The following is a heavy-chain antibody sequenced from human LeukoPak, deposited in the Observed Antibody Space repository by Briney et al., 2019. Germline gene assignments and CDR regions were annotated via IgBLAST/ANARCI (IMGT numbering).Heavy chain of an antibody. CDR2: IIPIFGTA. V-gene: IGHV1-69*05. J-gene: IGHJ4*02. CDR1: GGTFSSYA. Sequence: SVKVSCKASGGTFSSYAISWVRQAPGQRLEWMGGIIPIFGTANYAQKFQGRVTITTDESTSTAYMELSSLRSEDTAVYYCATSRFLEWLLLGVYWGQGTLVTVSS. CDR3: ATSRFLEWLLLGVY. D-gene: IGHD3-3*01.